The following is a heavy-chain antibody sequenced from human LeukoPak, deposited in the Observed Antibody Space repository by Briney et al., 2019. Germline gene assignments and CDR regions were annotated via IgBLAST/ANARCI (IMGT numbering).Heavy chain of an antibody. CDR2: ISYDGSNK. V-gene: IGHV3-30*18. CDR1: GFTLTSHA. D-gene: IGHD1-26*01. J-gene: IGHJ4*02. CDR3: AKMIVGATIDDY. Sequence: PGGSLRLSCAASGFTLTSHAMNWVRQAPGKGLEWVAVISYDGSNKYYADSVKGRFTISRDNSKNTLYLQMNSLRAEDTAVYYCAKMIVGATIDDYWGQGTLVTVSS.